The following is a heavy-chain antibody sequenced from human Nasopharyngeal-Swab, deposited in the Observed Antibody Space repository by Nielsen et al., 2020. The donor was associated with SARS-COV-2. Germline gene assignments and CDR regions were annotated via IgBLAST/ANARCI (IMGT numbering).Heavy chain of an antibody. CDR3: GYCSTTFCYGAYFHH. V-gene: IGHV4-39*01. CDR2: IYYTGKT. CDR1: GGSINYHSYH. D-gene: IGHD2-2*01. Sequence: SETLSPTCTVSGGSINYHSYHWGWRRPPPGKGLERIGSIYYTGKTYYNPSLKSRVTMSVDTSKNQFALKLSSVTVADTAMYYCGYCSTTFCYGAYFHHWGQGTLVTVSS. J-gene: IGHJ1*01.